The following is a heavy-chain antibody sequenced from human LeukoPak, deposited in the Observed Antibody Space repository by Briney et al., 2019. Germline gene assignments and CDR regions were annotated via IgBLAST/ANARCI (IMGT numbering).Heavy chain of an antibody. CDR2: ISSDGSST. D-gene: IGHD1-26*01. V-gene: IGHV3-74*01. CDR1: GLTFSDYW. J-gene: IGHJ4*02. Sequence: PGGSLRLSCAASGLTFSDYWMHWVRQAPGKGLVWVSRISSDGSSTSNADSVKGRFTISRDNAKNTLYLQMNSLRAEDTAVYYCARLLNSGSYLDNWGQGTLVTVSS. CDR3: ARLLNSGSYLDN.